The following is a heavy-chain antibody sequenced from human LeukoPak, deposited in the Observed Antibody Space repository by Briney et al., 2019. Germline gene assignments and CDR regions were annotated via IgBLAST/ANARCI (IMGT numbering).Heavy chain of an antibody. J-gene: IGHJ4*02. CDR3: AKDSSGYEVDY. V-gene: IGHV3-9*01. D-gene: IGHD3-22*01. Sequence: GGSLRLSCAASGFTFDDYAMHGVRQAPGKGLEWVSGISWNSGSIGYADSVKGRFTISRDNAKNSLYLQMNSLRAEDTALYYCAKDSSGYEVDYWGQGTLVTVSS. CDR1: GFTFDDYA. CDR2: ISWNSGSI.